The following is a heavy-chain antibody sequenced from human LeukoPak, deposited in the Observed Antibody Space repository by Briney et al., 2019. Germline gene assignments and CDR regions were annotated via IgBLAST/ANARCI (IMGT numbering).Heavy chain of an antibody. J-gene: IGHJ4*02. CDR3: ARSRSWSYDSSGCYYFDY. CDR1: GGSFSGYY. Sequence: SETLSLTCAVYGGSFSGYYWSWIRQPPGKGLEWIGEINHSGSTNHNPSLKSRVTISVDTSKNQFSLKLSSVTAADTAVYYCARSRSWSYDSSGCYYFDYWGQGTLVTVSS. D-gene: IGHD3-22*01. CDR2: INHSGST. V-gene: IGHV4-34*01.